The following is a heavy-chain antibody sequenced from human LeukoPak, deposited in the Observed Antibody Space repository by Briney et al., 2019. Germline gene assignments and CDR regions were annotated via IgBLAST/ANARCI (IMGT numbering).Heavy chain of an antibody. Sequence: PGGSLRLSCAASGFTFSSYAMYWVRQAPGKGLEWVAVISYDGSSKYYADSVKGRFTISRDNSKNTLYLQMNSLRAEDTAVYYCAKADYGDHEVWGQGTLVTVSS. J-gene: IGHJ4*02. CDR3: AKADYGDHEV. D-gene: IGHD4-17*01. V-gene: IGHV3-30-3*01. CDR2: ISYDGSSK. CDR1: GFTFSSYA.